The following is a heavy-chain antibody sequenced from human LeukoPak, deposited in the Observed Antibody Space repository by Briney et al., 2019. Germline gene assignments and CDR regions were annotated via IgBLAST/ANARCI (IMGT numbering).Heavy chain of an antibody. CDR1: GFTFSSYW. CDR3: VKDHDYVWGSYHDHYYFDY. Sequence: PGGSLRLSCAASGFTFSSYWMSWVRQAPGKGLEWVAFIRYDGSNKYYADSVKGRFTISRDNSKNTLYLQMNSLRAEDTAVYYCVKDHDYVWGSYHDHYYFDYWGQGTLVTVSS. CDR2: IRYDGSNK. D-gene: IGHD3-16*02. J-gene: IGHJ4*02. V-gene: IGHV3-30*02.